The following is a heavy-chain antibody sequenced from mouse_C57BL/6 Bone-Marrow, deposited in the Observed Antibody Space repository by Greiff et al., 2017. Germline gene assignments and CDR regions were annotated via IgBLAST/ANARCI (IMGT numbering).Heavy chain of an antibody. D-gene: IGHD4-1*01. V-gene: IGHV3-6*01. J-gene: IGHJ3*01. Sequence: ESGPGLVKPSQSLSLTCSVTGYSITSGYYWNWIRQFPGNKLEWMGYISYDGSNNYNPSLKNRISITRDTSKNQFFLKLNSVTTEDTATYYCARGFQTGNWFAYWGQGTLVTVSA. CDR3: ARGFQTGNWFAY. CDR1: GYSITSGYY. CDR2: ISYDGSN.